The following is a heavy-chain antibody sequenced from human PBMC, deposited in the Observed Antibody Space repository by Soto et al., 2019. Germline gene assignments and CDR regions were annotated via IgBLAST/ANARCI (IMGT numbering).Heavy chain of an antibody. D-gene: IGHD5-12*01. J-gene: IGHJ6*02. Sequence: SLTCAVYGGSFSGYYWSWTRQPPGKGLEWIGEINHSGSTNYNPSLKSRVTIPVDTSKNQFSLKLSSVTAADTAVYYCARERKDIVATSPDHYYYYYGMDVWGQGTTVTVSS. CDR3: ARERKDIVATSPDHYYYYYGMDV. CDR2: INHSGST. CDR1: GGSFSGYY. V-gene: IGHV4-34*01.